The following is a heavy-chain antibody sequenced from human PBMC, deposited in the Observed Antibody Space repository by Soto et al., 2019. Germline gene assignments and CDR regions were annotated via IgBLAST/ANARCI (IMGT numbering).Heavy chain of an antibody. CDR2: IYYDGYNK. Sequence: QGQLVESGGGVVQPGRSLRLSCAASGFSFSKYGMHWVRQAPGKGLEWVAVIYYDGYNKYYADSVKGRFTISRDNSKNTLYLQMTSLTVEDTAVYYCASGWGSSIRCSSFACWGQGPLVTVSS. J-gene: IGHJ4*02. D-gene: IGHD2-2*01. CDR1: GFSFSKYG. CDR3: ASGWGSSIRCSSFAC. V-gene: IGHV3-33*01.